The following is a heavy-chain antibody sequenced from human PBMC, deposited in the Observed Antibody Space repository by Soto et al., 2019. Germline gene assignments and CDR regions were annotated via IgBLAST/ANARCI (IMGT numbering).Heavy chain of an antibody. D-gene: IGHD4-17*01. J-gene: IGHJ4*02. CDR1: GFTFSDYY. CDR2: ISSSGSTI. Sequence: ESGGGLVKPGGSLRLSCAASGFTFSDYYMSWIRQAPGKGLEWVSYISSSGSTIYYADSVKGRFTISRDNAKNSLYLQMNILRAEDTAVYYCAEHYGDYVPHDSGGRGQGTLVTVSS. V-gene: IGHV3-11*01. CDR3: AEHYGDYVPHDSGG.